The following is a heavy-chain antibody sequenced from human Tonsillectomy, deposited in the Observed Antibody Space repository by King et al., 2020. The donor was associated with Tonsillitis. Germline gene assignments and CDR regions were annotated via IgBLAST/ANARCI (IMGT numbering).Heavy chain of an antibody. D-gene: IGHD3-22*01. CDR3: AREGWSSGRAPAFDI. J-gene: IGHJ3*02. Sequence: VQLVESGGGVVQPGRSLRLSCAASGFTFSSYVMHWVRQAPGKGLEWVAVMSYDVSIKHYADSVQGRFTISRDNSKSTLALQMDSLRGEDTAGYYCAREGWSSGRAPAFDIWGQGTMVTVSS. CDR2: MSYDVSIK. V-gene: IGHV3-30*01. CDR1: GFTFSSYV.